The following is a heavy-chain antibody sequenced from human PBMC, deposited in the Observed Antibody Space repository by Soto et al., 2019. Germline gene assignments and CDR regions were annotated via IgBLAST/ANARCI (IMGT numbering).Heavy chain of an antibody. Sequence: SETLSLTCTVSGGSISSSSYYWGWIRQPPGKGLEWIGSIYYSGSTYYNPSLKSRVTISVDTSKNQFSLKLSSVTAADTAVYYCARHGRSKGKDYIWGSYRPHSRWFDPWGQGTLVTVSS. CDR2: IYYSGST. J-gene: IGHJ5*02. CDR1: GGSISSSSYY. V-gene: IGHV4-39*01. D-gene: IGHD3-16*02. CDR3: ARHGRSKGKDYIWGSYRPHSRWFDP.